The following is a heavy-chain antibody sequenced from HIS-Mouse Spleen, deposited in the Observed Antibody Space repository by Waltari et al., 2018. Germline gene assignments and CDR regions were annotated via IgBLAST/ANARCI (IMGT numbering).Heavy chain of an antibody. CDR2: ISYDGSNK. J-gene: IGHJ4*02. Sequence: QVQLVESGGGVVQPGRSLRLSCAASGFTFSSYGMHWVRQAPGEGLEWVAVISYDGSNKYYADYVKGRFTISRDNSKNTLYLQMNSLRAEDTAVYYCAKVNSGSYYFDYWGQGTLVTVSS. CDR3: AKVNSGSYYFDY. D-gene: IGHD1-26*01. CDR1: GFTFSSYG. V-gene: IGHV3-30*18.